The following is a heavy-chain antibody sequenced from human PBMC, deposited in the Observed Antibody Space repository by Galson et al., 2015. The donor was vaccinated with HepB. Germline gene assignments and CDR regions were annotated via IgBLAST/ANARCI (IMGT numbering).Heavy chain of an antibody. CDR1: GDSVSSNSAA. CDR3: ARGSEHYYDSSGYYDY. V-gene: IGHV6-1*01. D-gene: IGHD3-22*01. Sequence: CAISGDSVSSNSAAWNWIRQSPSRGLEWLGRTYYRSKWYNDYAVSVKSRITINPDTSKNQFSLQLNSVTPEDTAVYYCARGSEHYYDSSGYYDYWGQGTLVTVSS. CDR2: TYYRSKWYN. J-gene: IGHJ4*02.